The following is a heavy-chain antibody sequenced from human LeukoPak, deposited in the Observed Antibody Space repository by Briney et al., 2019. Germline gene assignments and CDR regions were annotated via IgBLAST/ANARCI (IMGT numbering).Heavy chain of an antibody. CDR3: ASLNSYSSSWYFDY. Sequence: QPGGSLRLSCAASGFTVSSNYMSWARQAPGKGLEWVSVIYSGGSTYYADSVKGRFTISRHNSKNTLYLQMNSLRAEDTAVYYCASLNSYSSSWYFDYWGQGTLVTVSS. CDR2: IYSGGST. J-gene: IGHJ4*02. V-gene: IGHV3-53*04. D-gene: IGHD6-13*01. CDR1: GFTVSSNY.